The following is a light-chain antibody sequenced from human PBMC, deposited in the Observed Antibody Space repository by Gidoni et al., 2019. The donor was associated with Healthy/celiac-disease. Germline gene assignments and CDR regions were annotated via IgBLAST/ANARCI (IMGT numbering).Light chain of an antibody. J-gene: IGKJ1*01. CDR3: QQHNSAPWT. V-gene: IGKV1-27*01. CDR2: AAS. CDR1: QGISKY. Sequence: DIQMTQSPSSLSASVGDRVTITCRASQGISKYLAWYQQKPGKVPKLLIYAASTLQSGVPSRFSGIGSGKEFTLTISSLQPEDVAIYYCQQHNSAPWTFGQGTKVEIK.